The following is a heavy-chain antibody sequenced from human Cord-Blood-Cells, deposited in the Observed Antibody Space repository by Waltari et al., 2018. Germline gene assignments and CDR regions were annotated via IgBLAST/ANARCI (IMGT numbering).Heavy chain of an antibody. J-gene: IGHJ5*02. CDR1: GYTFTSYY. Sequence: QVQLVQSGAEVKKPGASVKVSCKASGYTFTSYYMHWVRQAPGQGLEWMGIINPSGGSTSYAKKFQGRVTMTRDTSTSTVYMELSSLRSEDTAVYYCARDRRAAAGTWWFDPWGQGTLVTVSS. CDR3: ARDRRAAAGTWWFDP. CDR2: INPSGGST. D-gene: IGHD6-13*01. V-gene: IGHV1-46*01.